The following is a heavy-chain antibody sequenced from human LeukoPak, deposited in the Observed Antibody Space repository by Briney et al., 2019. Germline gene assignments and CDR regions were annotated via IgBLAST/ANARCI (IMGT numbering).Heavy chain of an antibody. V-gene: IGHV3-7*01. CDR1: GFTFSRNW. J-gene: IGHJ4*02. D-gene: IGHD5-18*01. CDR2: IKQDGSEK. Sequence: GGSLRLSCAASGFTFSRNWMTWVRQAPGKGLEWVANIKQDGSEKQYVDSVKGRFSISRDNDKNSLYLQMNSLRVDDTAVYYCARDPWGPVDQGGYEYGAFDYWGQGTLVTVSS. CDR3: ARDPWGPVDQGGYEYGAFDY.